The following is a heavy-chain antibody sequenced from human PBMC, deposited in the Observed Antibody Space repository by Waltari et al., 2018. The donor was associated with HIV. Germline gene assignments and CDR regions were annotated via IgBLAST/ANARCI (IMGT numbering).Heavy chain of an antibody. J-gene: IGHJ3*01. CDR3: ARPLGLVVVAATIDF. Sequence: EVQLVVSGGGLVQPGGSLRPACTAAGFIFSNYAMTWVRQAPGKGLEWVASITGSSYNTYYAYSVKGRFTISRDNSRNTVYLQMNSLRAEDTALYYCARPLGLVVVAATIDFWGQGTMVTVSS. CDR1: GFIFSNYA. CDR2: ITGSSYNT. D-gene: IGHD2-15*01. V-gene: IGHV3-23*04.